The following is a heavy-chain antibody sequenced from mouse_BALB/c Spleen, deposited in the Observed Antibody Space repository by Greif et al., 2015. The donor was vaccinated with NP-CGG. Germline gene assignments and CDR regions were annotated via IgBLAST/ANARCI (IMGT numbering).Heavy chain of an antibody. CDR1: GFTFSSFG. J-gene: IGHJ2*01. CDR2: ISSGSSTI. CDR3: ARNWFDY. V-gene: IGHV5-17*02. D-gene: IGHD4-1*01. Sequence: EVKLVESGGGLVQPGGSRKLSCAASGFTFSSFGMHWVRQAPEKGLERVAYISSGSSTIYYADTVKGRFTISRDNPKNTLFLQMTSLRSEDTAMYYCARNWFDYWGQGTTLTVSS.